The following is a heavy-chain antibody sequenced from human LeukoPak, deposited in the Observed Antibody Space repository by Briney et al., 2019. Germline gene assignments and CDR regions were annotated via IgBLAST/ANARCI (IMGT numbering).Heavy chain of an antibody. D-gene: IGHD3-3*02. CDR1: GYSFTSYW. V-gene: IGHV5-51*01. J-gene: IGHJ3*02. Sequence: GESLKISCKGSGYSFTSYWIGWVRQMPGKGLEWMGVIYPGDSDTRYSPSFQGQVSISAVKSINTAYLQWSSLRASDTAIYYCARHSSSNIFGAFDIWGQGTMVTVSS. CDR2: IYPGDSDT. CDR3: ARHSSSNIFGAFDI.